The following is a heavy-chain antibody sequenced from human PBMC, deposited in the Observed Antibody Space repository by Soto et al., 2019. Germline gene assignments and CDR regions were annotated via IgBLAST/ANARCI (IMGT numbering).Heavy chain of an antibody. J-gene: IGHJ3*02. Sequence: QVQLQESGPGLVKPSETLSLTCTVSGGSISSYYWSWIRQPPGKGLEWIGYIYYSGSTNYNPSLKSRVTISVDTSKNPCSLKPSSVTAADTAVYYCARGRGGWFINQLLNAFDIWGQGTMVTVSS. D-gene: IGHD2-2*01. CDR3: ARGRGGWFINQLLNAFDI. CDR2: IYYSGST. V-gene: IGHV4-59*01. CDR1: GGSISSYY.